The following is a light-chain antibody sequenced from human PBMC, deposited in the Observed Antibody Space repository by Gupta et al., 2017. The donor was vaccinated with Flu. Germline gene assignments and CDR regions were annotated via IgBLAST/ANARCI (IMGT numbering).Light chain of an antibody. V-gene: IGLV2-14*01. J-gene: IGLJ1*01. CDR1: RSDIGDYKY. Sequence: TRSDIGDYKYVSWYQQFPGKAPNLIISEVSYRPSGVSSRFSGSKSGNTASRTISGLQAEDEADYYCSSYSTSNTLVFGTGTQVTVL. CDR3: SSYSTSNTLV. CDR2: EVS.